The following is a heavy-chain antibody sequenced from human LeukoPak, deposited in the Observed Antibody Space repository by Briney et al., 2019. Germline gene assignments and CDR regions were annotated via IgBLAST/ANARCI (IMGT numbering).Heavy chain of an antibody. CDR1: GFTFSSYG. Sequence: PGGSLRLSCAASGFTFSSYGMHWSRRAPGKGLGWVAVIWYDGSNKYYADSVKGRFTISRDNSKNTLYLQMNSLRAEDTAVYYCAREGAGGYYPFDYWGQGTLVTVSS. CDR2: IWYDGSNK. CDR3: AREGAGGYYPFDY. D-gene: IGHD3-3*01. V-gene: IGHV3-33*01. J-gene: IGHJ4*02.